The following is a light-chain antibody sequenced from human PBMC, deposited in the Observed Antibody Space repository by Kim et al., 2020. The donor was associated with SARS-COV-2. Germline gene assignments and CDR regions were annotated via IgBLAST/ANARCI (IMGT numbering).Light chain of an antibody. CDR2: DVR. V-gene: IGLV2-14*03. CDR1: SSDFGGYNY. CDR3: SSYTSSSTLV. Sequence: GQSITLSCTGTSSDFGGYNYVAGYQQQPGKAPKLMIYDVRNRPSGVSNRFSGSKSGNTASLTISGLQAEDEADYYCSSYTSSSTLVFGGGTQLTVL. J-gene: IGLJ3*02.